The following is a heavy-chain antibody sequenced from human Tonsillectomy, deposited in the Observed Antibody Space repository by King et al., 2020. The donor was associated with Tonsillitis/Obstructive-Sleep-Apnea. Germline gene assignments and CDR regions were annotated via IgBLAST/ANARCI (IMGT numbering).Heavy chain of an antibody. J-gene: IGHJ4*02. V-gene: IGHV3-21*01. Sequence: VQLVESGGGLVKPGGSLRLSCAASGFTFSAYSMNWVRQAPGRVLEWVSSISSSSSYIYYADSVKGRFTISRANAKNSLYLQMNSLRAEDTAVYYCARASEDFWSGYYRGFFDYWGQGTLVTVSS. CDR1: GFTFSAYS. CDR3: ARASEDFWSGYYRGFFDY. D-gene: IGHD3-3*01. CDR2: ISSSSSYI.